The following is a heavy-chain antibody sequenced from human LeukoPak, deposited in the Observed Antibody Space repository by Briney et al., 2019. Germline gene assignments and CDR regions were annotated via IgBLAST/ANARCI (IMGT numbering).Heavy chain of an antibody. CDR3: AHKVGYDGAWY. J-gene: IGHJ4*02. D-gene: IGHD5-12*01. CDR1: GFSLNTSGVG. CDR2: IYWNDNK. V-gene: IGHV2-5*01. Sequence: SGPTLVKPTQTLTLTCTFSGFSLNTSGVGVGWIRQPPGKALEWLTLIYWNDNKRYSPSLQSRLTITKDTSKNQVVLTLTNMDPVDTATYYCAHKVGYDGAWYCGQGTLVTVSS.